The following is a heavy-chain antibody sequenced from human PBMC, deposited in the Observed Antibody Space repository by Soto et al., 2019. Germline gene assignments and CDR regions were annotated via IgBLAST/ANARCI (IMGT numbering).Heavy chain of an antibody. CDR3: ARESPYYGDYDLSAFDI. CDR2: IYYSGST. V-gene: IGHV4-59*01. Sequence: QVQLQESGPGLVKPSETLSLTCTVCGGSISSYYWSWIRQPPGKGLEWIGYIYYSGSTNYNPSLKSRVTISVDTSKNQFSLKLSSVTAADTAVYYCARESPYYGDYDLSAFDIWGQGTMVTVSS. D-gene: IGHD4-17*01. J-gene: IGHJ3*02. CDR1: GGSISSYY.